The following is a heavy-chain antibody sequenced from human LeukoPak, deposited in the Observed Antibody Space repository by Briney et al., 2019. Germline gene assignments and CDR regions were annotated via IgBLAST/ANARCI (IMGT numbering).Heavy chain of an antibody. CDR2: INPNSGGT. V-gene: IGHV1-2*02. J-gene: IGHJ4*02. CDR1: GYTFTGYY. CDR3: ARDALVDASGDY. Sequence: ASVKVSCKASGYTFTGYYMHWVRQAPGQGLEWMGWINPNSGGTNYAQEFQGRVTMTRDTSISTAYMELSRLRSDDPAVYYCARDALVDASGDYWGQGTLVTVSS. D-gene: IGHD6-6*01.